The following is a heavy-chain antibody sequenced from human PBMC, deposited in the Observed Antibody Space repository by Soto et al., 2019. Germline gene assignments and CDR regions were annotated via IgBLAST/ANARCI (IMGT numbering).Heavy chain of an antibody. CDR2: ISYDGSNK. CDR3: AKDPREISYYDSSGYLY. Sequence: PGGSLRLSCAASGFTFSSYGMHWFRQAPGKGLEWVAVISYDGSNKYYADSVKGRFTISRDNSKNTLYLQMNSLRAEDTAVYYCAKDPREISYYDSSGYLYWGQGTLVTVSS. V-gene: IGHV3-30*18. D-gene: IGHD3-22*01. J-gene: IGHJ4*02. CDR1: GFTFSSYG.